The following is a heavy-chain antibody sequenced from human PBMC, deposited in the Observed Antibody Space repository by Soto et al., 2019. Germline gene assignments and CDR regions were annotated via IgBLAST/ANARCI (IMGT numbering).Heavy chain of an antibody. CDR3: ARVQVPAAGMVVWFDP. D-gene: IGHD6-13*01. J-gene: IGHJ5*02. Sequence: GASVKVSCKASGYTFTTYSMHWVRQAPGQRLEWMGWINAGNGNTHYSQKFQGRVTITRDTSASTAYMELSSLRSEDTAVYYCARVQVPAAGMVVWFDPWGQGTLVTVSS. V-gene: IGHV1-3*01. CDR1: GYTFTTYS. CDR2: INAGNGNT.